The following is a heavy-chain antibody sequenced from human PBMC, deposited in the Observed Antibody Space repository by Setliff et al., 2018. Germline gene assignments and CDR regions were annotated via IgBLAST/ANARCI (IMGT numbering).Heavy chain of an antibody. CDR1: GGSISSYY. Sequence: PSETLSLTCTVSGGSISSYYWSWIRQPAGKGLEWIGSIYHSGSTYYNPSLKSRVTISIDTSKNQFSLKVSSVTAADTAVYYCARSFSRREKFLLDSWGQGTLVTVSS. CDR2: IYHSGST. CDR3: ARSFSRREKFLLDS. J-gene: IGHJ4*02. V-gene: IGHV4-4*07.